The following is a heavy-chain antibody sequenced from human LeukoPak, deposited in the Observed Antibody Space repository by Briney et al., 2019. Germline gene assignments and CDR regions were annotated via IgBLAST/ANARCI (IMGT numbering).Heavy chain of an antibody. CDR3: ARDRIGYSRWDY. V-gene: IGHV3-33*08. Sequence: PGGSLRLSCAASGFTFSSYSMNWVRQAPGKGLEWVAVIWYDGSNKYYADSVKGRFTISRDNSKNTLYLQVNSLRAEDTAVYYCARDRIGYSRWDYWGQGTLVTVSS. D-gene: IGHD6-13*01. CDR2: IWYDGSNK. CDR1: GFTFSSYS. J-gene: IGHJ4*02.